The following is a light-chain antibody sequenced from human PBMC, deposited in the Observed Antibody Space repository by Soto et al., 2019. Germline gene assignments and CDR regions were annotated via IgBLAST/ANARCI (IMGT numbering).Light chain of an antibody. CDR2: WAS. CDR1: QSILYSSNNKNY. J-gene: IGKJ1*01. V-gene: IGKV4-1*01. Sequence: DIVMTQSPDSLVVSMGERATINCKSSQSILYSSNNKNYLAWYQQKPGQPPKLVIYWASTRESGVPDRFGGSGSGTDFTLTINSLQAEDVAIYYCQQYYTTPPTFGQGTKVEIK. CDR3: QQYYTTPPT.